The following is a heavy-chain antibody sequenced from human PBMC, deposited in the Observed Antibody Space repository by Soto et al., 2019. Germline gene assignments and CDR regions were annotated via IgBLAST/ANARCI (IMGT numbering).Heavy chain of an antibody. J-gene: IGHJ4*02. V-gene: IGHV4-59*08. D-gene: IGHD2-2*01. CDR3: AGLLGYCGSTSCYEYYFDY. CDR1: GGSISSYY. CDR2: IYYSGST. Sequence: SETLSLTCTVSGGSISSYYWSWIRQPPGKGLEWIGYIYYSGSTNYNPSLKSRVTISVDTSKNQCSLKLSSVTAADPAVYYWAGLLGYCGSTSCYEYYFDYWGQGTLVTVSS.